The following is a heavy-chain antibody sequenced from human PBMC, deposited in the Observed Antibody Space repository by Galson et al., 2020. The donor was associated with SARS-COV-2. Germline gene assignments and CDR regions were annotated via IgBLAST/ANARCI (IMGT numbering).Heavy chain of an antibody. Sequence: SLKISCAASGFTFDDYAMHWVRQAPGKGLEWVSGISWNSGSIGYADSVKGRFTISRDNAKNSLYLQMNSLRAEDTALYYCAKGGSPWYYYMDVWGKGTTVTVSS. V-gene: IGHV3-9*01. CDR1: GFTFDDYA. CDR3: AKGGSPWYYYMDV. D-gene: IGHD2-15*01. J-gene: IGHJ6*03. CDR2: ISWNSGSI.